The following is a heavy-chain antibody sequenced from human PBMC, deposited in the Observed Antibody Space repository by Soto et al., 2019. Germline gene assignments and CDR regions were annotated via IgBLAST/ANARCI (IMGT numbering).Heavy chain of an antibody. CDR1: GYSFTSYW. Sequence: LKISCKGSGYSFTSYWIGWVRQMPGKGLEWMGIIYPGDSDTRYSPSFQGQVTISADKSISTAYLQWSSLKASDTAMYYCARPYYDSSGFDAFDIWGQGTMVTVSS. J-gene: IGHJ3*02. CDR2: IYPGDSDT. D-gene: IGHD3-22*01. V-gene: IGHV5-51*01. CDR3: ARPYYDSSGFDAFDI.